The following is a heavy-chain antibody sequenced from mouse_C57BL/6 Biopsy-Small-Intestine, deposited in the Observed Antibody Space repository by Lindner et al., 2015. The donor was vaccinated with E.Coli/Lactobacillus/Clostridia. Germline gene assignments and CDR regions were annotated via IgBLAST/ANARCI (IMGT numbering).Heavy chain of an antibody. V-gene: IGHV1-39*01. J-gene: IGHJ3*01. CDR3: ARAGRGFAY. Sequence: VQLQESGAELVKPGASVKISCKASGYSFTAYNVNWVKQSHGKSLEWIGTINPYSDNSNYNQKFMGKATLTIDKSSSTAYMQLNSLTSADSAVYYCARAGRGFAYWGQGTLVTVSA. CDR1: GYSFTAYN. CDR2: INPYSDNS.